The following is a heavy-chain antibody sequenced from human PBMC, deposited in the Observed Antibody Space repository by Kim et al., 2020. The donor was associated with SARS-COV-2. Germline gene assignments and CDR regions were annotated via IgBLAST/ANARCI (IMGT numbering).Heavy chain of an antibody. V-gene: IGHV3-74*01. CDR2: ST. Sequence: STIYADFVKGRFTISRDNAKNTLYLQMNSLSAEDTAVYYCARGGTKAFDSWGRGTLVTVSS. CDR3: ARGGTKAFDS. J-gene: IGHJ4*02. D-gene: IGHD3-16*01.